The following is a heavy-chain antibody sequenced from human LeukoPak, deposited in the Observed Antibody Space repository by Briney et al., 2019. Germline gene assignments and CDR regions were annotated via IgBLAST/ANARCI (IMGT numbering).Heavy chain of an antibody. V-gene: IGHV3-21*01. CDR1: GFTLSSYS. CDR3: AKDQSHRVAATLDY. CDR2: ISRSSAYI. Sequence: GGSLRLSCAASGFTLSSYSMNWVRQAPGKGLEWVSSISRSSAYIFYADSVKGRFTISRDNAKNSLYLQMNSLRAEDTAVYYCAKDQSHRVAATLDYWGQGTLVTVSS. D-gene: IGHD1-26*01. J-gene: IGHJ4*01.